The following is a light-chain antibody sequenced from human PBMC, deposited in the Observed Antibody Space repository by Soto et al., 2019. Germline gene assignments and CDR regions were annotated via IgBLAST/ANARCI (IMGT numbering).Light chain of an antibody. CDR2: DXS. J-gene: IGKJ4*01. CDR1: QSFVYSSNSKNY. Sequence: DIVRAQTPDSLAVSLGERATINCKSSQSFVYSSNSKNYLACYQQKPGRAPQFLXDDXSSLESGGPSRLSGSGSATEFTLTISNLQPDDFSTYYCQQYDNDPRTFGGGIKVDIK. CDR3: QQYDNDPRT. V-gene: IGKV4-1*01.